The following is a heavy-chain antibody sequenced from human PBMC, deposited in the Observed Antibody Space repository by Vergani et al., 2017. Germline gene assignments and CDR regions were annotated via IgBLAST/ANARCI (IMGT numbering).Heavy chain of an antibody. V-gene: IGHV1-69*06. CDR3: ATDGADSLTGSRSANYGMDF. CDR2: IISIFGTA. J-gene: IGHJ6*02. D-gene: IGHD3-9*01. Sequence: QVQLVESGAEVKKPGSSVKVSCKASGGTFSSYAISWVRQAPGQGLEWMGGIISIFGTANYAEKFQGRVTITADKSTSTAYMELSSLRSEDTAVYYGATDGADSLTGSRSANYGMDFWGQGTTVTVSS. CDR1: GGTFSSYA.